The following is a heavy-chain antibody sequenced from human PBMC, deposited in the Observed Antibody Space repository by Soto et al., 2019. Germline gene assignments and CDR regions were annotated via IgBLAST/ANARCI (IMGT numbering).Heavy chain of an antibody. Sequence: GGSLRLSCAASGFTFSRNAMHWVRQAPGKGLEWVAVITYDRSNKYYADSVKGRFTISRDNSKNTLHLQMNSLRAEDTAVYYCAREMKTIADQTAHGMDVWGQGTTVTVSS. CDR2: ITYDRSNK. V-gene: IGHV3-30-3*01. D-gene: IGHD6-13*01. CDR1: GFTFSRNA. CDR3: AREMKTIADQTAHGMDV. J-gene: IGHJ6*02.